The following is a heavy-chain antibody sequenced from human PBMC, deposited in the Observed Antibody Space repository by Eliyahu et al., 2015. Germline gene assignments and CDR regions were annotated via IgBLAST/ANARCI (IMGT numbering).Heavy chain of an antibody. CDR1: GDXVXSHXAA. V-gene: IGHV6-1*01. Sequence: QVQLQQSGPGLVKPSQTLSLTCAISGDXVXSHXAAWNWIRQSPSRGLEWLGRIYYRSKWYYDYALSMKSRVTIHPDTSRNQFSLQLDSLTPEDTAVYYCVRDESGGAVAGFDYWGQGILVTVSS. J-gene: IGHJ4*02. CDR2: IYYRSKWYY. D-gene: IGHD6-19*01. CDR3: VRDESGGAVAGFDY.